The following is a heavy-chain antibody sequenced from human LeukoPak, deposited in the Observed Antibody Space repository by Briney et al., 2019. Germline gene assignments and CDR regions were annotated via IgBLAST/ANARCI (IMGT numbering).Heavy chain of an antibody. CDR2: IYSGGST. V-gene: IGHV3-53*01. CDR3: ARSVAGPFDY. Sequence: GGSLRLSCAASGFTFSNYGMNWVRQAPGKGLEWVSVIYSGGSTYYADSVKGRFTISRDNSKNTLYLQMNSLRTEDTAVYYCARSVAGPFDYWGQGTLVTVSS. D-gene: IGHD6-19*01. CDR1: GFTFSNYG. J-gene: IGHJ4*02.